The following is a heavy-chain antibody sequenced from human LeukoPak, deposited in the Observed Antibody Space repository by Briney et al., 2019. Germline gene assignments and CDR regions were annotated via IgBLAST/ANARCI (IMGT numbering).Heavy chain of an antibody. J-gene: IGHJ5*02. CDR3: ARPRTRLAWFDP. CDR1: GGSISSSNYY. CDR2: IYYSGST. D-gene: IGHD6-19*01. Sequence: PSETLSLTCTVSGGSISSSNYYGGWIRQPPGKGLEWIGSIYYSGSTYYNPSLKSRGTISVDTSKKQFSLKLRSVTAADTAVYYCARPRTRLAWFDPWGQGILVTVSS. V-gene: IGHV4-39*01.